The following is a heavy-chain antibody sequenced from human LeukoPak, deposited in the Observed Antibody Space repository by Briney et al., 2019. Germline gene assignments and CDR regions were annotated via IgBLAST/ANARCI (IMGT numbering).Heavy chain of an antibody. D-gene: IGHD3-22*01. CDR1: GFTLTTYA. CDR2: ISAGGGST. V-gene: IGHV3-23*01. J-gene: IGHJ4*02. CDR3: AKAGPNYYDESGYPDS. Sequence: GGSLRLSCAASGFTLTTYAMSWVRQAPGTGLEWVSLISAGGGSTHYADSVEGRLTISRDNSKNTLYLQMNSLRAEDTAVYYGAKAGPNYYDESGYPDSWGQGTLVTVSS.